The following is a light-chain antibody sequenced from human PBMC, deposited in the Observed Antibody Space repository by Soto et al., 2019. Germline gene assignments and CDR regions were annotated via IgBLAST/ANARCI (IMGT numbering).Light chain of an antibody. V-gene: IGKV1-5*01. CDR2: DVS. J-gene: IGKJ2*01. CDR3: QQYKDYVYT. CDR1: QNIYTW. Sequence: DYQVTQSPSTLSASVGDRVTITCRASQNIYTWLAWYQQKPGKAPKLLISDVSTLERGVPSRFSGSGSATEFTLTISGLQPDDFATYYCQQYKDYVYTFGQGTKVDIK.